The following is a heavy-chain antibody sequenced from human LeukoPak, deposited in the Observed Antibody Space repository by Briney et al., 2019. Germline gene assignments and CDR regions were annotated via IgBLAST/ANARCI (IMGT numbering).Heavy chain of an antibody. Sequence: LSLTCTVSGYSISSGYYWGWIRQPPGKGLEWISYISGSGSTIYYADSVKGRFTISRDNAKKSLYLQMNSLRAEDTAVYYCATSLLGTSDFDYWGQGTLVTVSP. V-gene: IGHV3-11*04. CDR1: GYSISSGYY. CDR2: ISGSGSTI. CDR3: ATSLLGTSDFDY. D-gene: IGHD1-7*01. J-gene: IGHJ4*02.